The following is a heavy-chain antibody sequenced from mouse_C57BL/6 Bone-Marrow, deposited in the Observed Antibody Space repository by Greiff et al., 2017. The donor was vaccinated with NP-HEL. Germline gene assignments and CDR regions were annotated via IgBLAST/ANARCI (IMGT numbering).Heavy chain of an antibody. CDR1: GYTFTSYW. Sequence: QVHVKQPGAELVKPGASVKLSCKASGYTFTSYWMHWVKQRPGRGLEWIGRIDPNSGGTKYNEKFKSKATLTVDKPSSTAYIQLSSLTSEDSAVYYCARPYDYDGRDAMDYWGQGTSVTVSS. CDR2: IDPNSGGT. V-gene: IGHV1-72*01. D-gene: IGHD2-4*01. CDR3: ARPYDYDGRDAMDY. J-gene: IGHJ4*01.